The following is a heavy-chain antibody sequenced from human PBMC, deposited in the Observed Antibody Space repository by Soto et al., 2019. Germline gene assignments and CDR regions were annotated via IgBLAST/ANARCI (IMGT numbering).Heavy chain of an antibody. D-gene: IGHD2-15*01. J-gene: IGHJ6*02. Sequence: QVQLVQSGAEVKKPGASVKVSCKASGYTFTSYAMHWVRQAPGQRLEWMGWINAGNGNTKYSQKFQGRVTITRDTTASNAWVEVGSGRYEDTGVYYCAREGKRVGGMDVWGQGTTVTVSS. CDR1: GYTFTSYA. V-gene: IGHV1-3*01. CDR3: AREGKRVGGMDV. CDR2: INAGNGNT.